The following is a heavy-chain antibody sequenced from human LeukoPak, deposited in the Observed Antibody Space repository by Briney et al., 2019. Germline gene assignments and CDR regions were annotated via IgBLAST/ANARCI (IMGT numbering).Heavy chain of an antibody. CDR3: AKDDHPTVTTVYDY. Sequence: GGSLRLSXAASGFTFSSYATSWVRQAPGKGLEWVPAISGSGGSTYYADSVKGRFTISRDNSKNTLYLQMNSLRAEDTAVYYCAKDDHPTVTTVYDYWGQGTLVTVSS. D-gene: IGHD4-17*01. J-gene: IGHJ4*02. V-gene: IGHV3-23*01. CDR2: ISGSGGST. CDR1: GFTFSSYA.